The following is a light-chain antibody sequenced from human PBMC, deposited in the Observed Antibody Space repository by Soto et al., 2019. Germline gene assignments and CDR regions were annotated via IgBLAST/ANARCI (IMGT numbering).Light chain of an antibody. CDR1: QSVGNS. CDR2: DAS. V-gene: IGKV3-11*01. J-gene: IGKJ4*01. CDR3: QQRTSWPLLT. Sequence: DIVLTQSPATLSLSPGERASLSCRASQSVGNSLAWYQQKLGQPPRLLIYDASTRATGVPARFSGSGSGTDFTLTISSLEPEDFAVYYCQQRTSWPLLTFGGGTKFEIK.